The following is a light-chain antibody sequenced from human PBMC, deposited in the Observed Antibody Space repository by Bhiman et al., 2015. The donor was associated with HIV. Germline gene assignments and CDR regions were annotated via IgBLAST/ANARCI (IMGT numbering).Light chain of an antibody. CDR1: SSNIGKNY. V-gene: IGLV1-51*02. Sequence: QSVLTQPPSVSAAPGQKVNISCSGSSSNIGKNYVSWYQQIPGTAPKVLIYDKRPSGIPDRFSGSKSGTSATLGIAGLQTGDEADYYCATWDSSLSSVFGSGTKVTVL. J-gene: IGLJ1*01. CDR2: D. CDR3: ATWDSSLSSV.